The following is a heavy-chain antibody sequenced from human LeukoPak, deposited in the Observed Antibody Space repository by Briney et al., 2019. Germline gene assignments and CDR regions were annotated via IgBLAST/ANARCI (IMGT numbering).Heavy chain of an antibody. D-gene: IGHD5-12*01. Sequence: ASVKVSCKASGYTFTGYYMHWVRQAPGQGLEWMGWINPNSGGTNYAQKFQGRVTMTRDTSISTAYMELSRLRSDDTAVYYCARADSGHLYYFDYWGQGTLVTVSS. V-gene: IGHV1-2*02. CDR3: ARADSGHLYYFDY. CDR1: GYTFTGYY. CDR2: INPNSGGT. J-gene: IGHJ4*02.